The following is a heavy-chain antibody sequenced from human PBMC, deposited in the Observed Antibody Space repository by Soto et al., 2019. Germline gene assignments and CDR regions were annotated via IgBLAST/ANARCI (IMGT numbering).Heavy chain of an antibody. D-gene: IGHD1-26*01. Sequence: GGSLRLSCAASGFTSSDYYMSWIRQAPGKGLEWVSYISSSGSTIYYADSVKGRFTISRDNAKNSLYLQMNSLRAEDTAVYYCARDRGAVGAESAFDIWGQGTMVTVSS. CDR2: ISSSGSTI. V-gene: IGHV3-11*01. CDR1: GFTSSDYY. J-gene: IGHJ3*02. CDR3: ARDRGAVGAESAFDI.